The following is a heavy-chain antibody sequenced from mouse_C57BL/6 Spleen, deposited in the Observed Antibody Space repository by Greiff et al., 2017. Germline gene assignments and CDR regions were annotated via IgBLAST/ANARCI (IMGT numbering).Heavy chain of an antibody. Sequence: QVQLQQSGAELMKPGASVTLSCKATGYTFTGYWIEWVKQRPGHGLEWIGEILPGSGSTNSNEKFKGKATFTADTSSNTAYMQLSSLTTEDSAIYYGARRTTVVPRDAMDYWGQGTTLTVSS. J-gene: IGHJ2*01. CDR3: ARRTTVVPRDAMDY. CDR1: GYTFTGYW. V-gene: IGHV1-9*01. CDR2: ILPGSGST. D-gene: IGHD1-1*01.